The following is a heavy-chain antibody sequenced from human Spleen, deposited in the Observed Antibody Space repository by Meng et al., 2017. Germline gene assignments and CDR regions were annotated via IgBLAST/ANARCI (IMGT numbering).Heavy chain of an antibody. CDR1: GGSFSGYY. V-gene: IGHV4-34*01. Sequence: QVQLQQWGAGRLKPSETLSLTCPVYGGSFSGYYWSWIHQPPGKGLEWIGEINHSGSTNYNPSLKSRVTISVDTSKNQFSLKLSSVTAADTAVYYCARVGYCSGGSCSFRYFDYWGQGILVTVSS. J-gene: IGHJ4*02. CDR2: INHSGST. D-gene: IGHD2-15*01. CDR3: ARVGYCSGGSCSFRYFDY.